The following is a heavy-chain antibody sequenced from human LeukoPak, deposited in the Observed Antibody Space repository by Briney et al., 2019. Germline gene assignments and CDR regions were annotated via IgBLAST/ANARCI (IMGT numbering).Heavy chain of an antibody. D-gene: IGHD3-9*01. J-gene: IGHJ5*02. CDR2: IYYSGST. V-gene: IGHV4-39*01. CDR3: ARGRDFLTGDFDHWFDP. Sequence: PSETLSLTCTVSGGSISSSSYYWGWIRQPPGKGLEWIGSIYYSGSTYYNPSLKSRVTISVDTSKNQFSLKLSSLTAADTAVYYCARGRDFLTGDFDHWFDPWGQGTLVTVSS. CDR1: GGSISSSSYY.